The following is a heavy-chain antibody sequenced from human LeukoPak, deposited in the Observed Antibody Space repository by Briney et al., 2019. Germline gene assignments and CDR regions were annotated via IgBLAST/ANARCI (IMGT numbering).Heavy chain of an antibody. J-gene: IGHJ4*02. CDR3: ARGASYGSGSYYKEFDY. V-gene: IGHV3-9*01. CDR1: GFTFDDYA. D-gene: IGHD3-10*01. Sequence: PGRSLRLSCAASGFTFDDYAMHWVRQAPGKGLEWVSGISWNSGSIGYADSVKGRFTISRDNSKNTLYLQMNSLRAEDTAVYYCARGASYGSGSYYKEFDYWGQGTLVTVSS. CDR2: ISWNSGSI.